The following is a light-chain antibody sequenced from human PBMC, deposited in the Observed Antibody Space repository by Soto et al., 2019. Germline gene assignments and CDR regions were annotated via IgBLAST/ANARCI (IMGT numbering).Light chain of an antibody. V-gene: IGKV3D-15*01. CDR1: QSVSSN. Sequence: EIVMTQSPATLSVSPGERATLSCRASQSVSSNLAWYQQKPGQAPRLLIYGASSRATGIPDRFSGSGSGTEFTLTISSLQSEDFAVYYCQQYNNWPPEETFGQGTKVDIK. J-gene: IGKJ1*01. CDR3: QQYNNWPPEET. CDR2: GAS.